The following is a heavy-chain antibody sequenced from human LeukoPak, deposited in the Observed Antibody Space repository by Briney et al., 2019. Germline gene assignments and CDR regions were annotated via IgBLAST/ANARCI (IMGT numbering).Heavy chain of an antibody. CDR1: GCTLSSYW. D-gene: IGHD4-17*01. CDR3: ARVPQGDMTTVTRGDYYYGMDV. CDR2: IYYSGST. J-gene: IGHJ6*02. Sequence: SETLPLTCTASGCTLSSYWWHWIRQPPGKGLEWVGYIYYSGSTNYNPSLKSGGTISVDTSKNPFSVKLSSVTSADTAVYYCARVPQGDMTTVTRGDYYYGMDVWGQGTTVTVSS. V-gene: IGHV4-59*01.